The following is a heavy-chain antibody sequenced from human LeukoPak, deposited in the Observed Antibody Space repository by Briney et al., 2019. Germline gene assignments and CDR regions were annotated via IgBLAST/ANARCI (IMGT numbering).Heavy chain of an antibody. CDR3: ASGLTRP. V-gene: IGHV3-53*01. CDR1: GFIFSRYG. J-gene: IGHJ5*02. Sequence: GGSLRLSCAASGFIFSRYGMSWVRQAPGKGLEWVSVIYSGGTTYYADSVKGRFTISRDNSKNTLYLQMNSLRAEDTAVYYCASGLTRPWGQGTLVTVSS. CDR2: IYSGGTT.